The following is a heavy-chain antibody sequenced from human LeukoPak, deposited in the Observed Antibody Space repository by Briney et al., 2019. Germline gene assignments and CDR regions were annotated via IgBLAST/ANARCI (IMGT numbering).Heavy chain of an antibody. J-gene: IGHJ5*02. CDR3: ARAYIRNWEPNWFDP. D-gene: IGHD7-27*01. CDR1: GGSISSYY. CDR2: IYYSGST. Sequence: SETLSLTCTVSGGSISSYYWSWIRQPPGKGLEWLGYIYYSGSTNYNPSLKSRVTISVDTSKNQFSLKLSSVTAADTAVYYCARAYIRNWEPNWFDPWGQGTLVTVSS. V-gene: IGHV4-59*01.